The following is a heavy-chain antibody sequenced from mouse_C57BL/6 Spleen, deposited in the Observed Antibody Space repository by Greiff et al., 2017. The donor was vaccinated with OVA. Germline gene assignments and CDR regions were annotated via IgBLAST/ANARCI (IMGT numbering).Heavy chain of an antibody. CDR3: ARRAQAAWFAY. D-gene: IGHD3-2*02. V-gene: IGHV1-26*01. CDR1: GYTFTDYY. J-gene: IGHJ3*01. CDR2: INPNNGGT. Sequence: VQLKQSGPELVKPGASVKISCKASGYTFTDYYMNWVKQSHGKSLEWIGDINPNNGGTSYNQKFKGKATLTVDKSSSTAYMELRSLTSEDSAVYYCARRAQAAWFAYWGQGTLVTVSA.